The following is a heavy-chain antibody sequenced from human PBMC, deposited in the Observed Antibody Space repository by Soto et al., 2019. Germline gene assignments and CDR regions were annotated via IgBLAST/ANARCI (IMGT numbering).Heavy chain of an antibody. CDR2: INQDGSER. Sequence: GGSLRLSCAASGFTFSGYWMSWVRQAPGKGLEWVANINQDGSERYYVDSVKGRFTISRDNAKNSLYLQMSSLRAEDTAVYYCARVAVYVSYYYFYYMDVWGKGTTVTVSS. CDR3: ARVAVYVSYYYFYYMDV. V-gene: IGHV3-7*01. J-gene: IGHJ6*03. D-gene: IGHD3-16*01. CDR1: GFTFSGYW.